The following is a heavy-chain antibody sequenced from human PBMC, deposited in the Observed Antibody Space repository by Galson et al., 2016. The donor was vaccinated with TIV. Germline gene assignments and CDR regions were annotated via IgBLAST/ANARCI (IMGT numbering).Heavy chain of an antibody. V-gene: IGHV3-74*01. Sequence: SLRLSCAASGFTFSNYWMHWVRQAPGKGLVWVSRISSDGSGTSYAASVKGRFTISRDNAKNTLYLQMNSLRVEDTALYYCVRDVTSSWDYWGQGTLVTVSS. CDR3: VRDVTSSWDY. J-gene: IGHJ4*02. D-gene: IGHD6-6*01. CDR2: ISSDGSGT. CDR1: GFTFSNYW.